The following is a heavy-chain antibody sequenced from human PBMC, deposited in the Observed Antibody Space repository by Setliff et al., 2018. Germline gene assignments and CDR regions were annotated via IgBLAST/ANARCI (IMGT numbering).Heavy chain of an antibody. V-gene: IGHV3-9*03. CDR1: GFSFDDYA. CDR3: ARDSAYSSRTSGMDV. D-gene: IGHD6-13*01. J-gene: IGHJ6*02. Sequence: GGSLRLSCAASGFSFDDYAMHWVRQAPGKGLEWVSGISRNSDTIGYADSVKGRFTISRDNAKKSLYLQMNSLRAEDMALYYCARDSAYSSRTSGMDVWGQGTTVTVSS. CDR2: ISRNSDTI.